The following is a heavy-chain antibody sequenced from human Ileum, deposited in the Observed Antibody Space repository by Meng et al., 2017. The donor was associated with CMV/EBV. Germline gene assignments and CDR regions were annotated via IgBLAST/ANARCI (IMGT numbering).Heavy chain of an antibody. V-gene: IGHV3-30*03. CDR3: ARPMTEYCGGTNCREFDS. J-gene: IGHJ4*02. D-gene: IGHD2-21*01. Sequence: MHWGRKAPGKGLEWVAATSYDGSDKKYADPVRGRFTISRDNSKNTLYLQMDSLRIEDTAVYFCARPMTEYCGGTNCREFDSWGQGTLVTVSS. CDR2: TSYDGSDK.